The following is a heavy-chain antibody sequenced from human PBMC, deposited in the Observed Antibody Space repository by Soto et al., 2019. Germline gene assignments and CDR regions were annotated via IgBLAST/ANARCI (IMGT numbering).Heavy chain of an antibody. V-gene: IGHV3-66*01. J-gene: IGHJ6*02. D-gene: IGHD1-26*01. CDR2: IYSAGNT. CDR3: ARDFVVGGPTINYYYGMDV. CDR1: GFTFSSYA. Sequence: GGSLRLSCAASGFTFSSYAMSWVRQAPGKGLEWVSAIYSAGNTYYADSVKGRFTISRDNSKNTLYLQMNSLGAEDTAVYYCARDFVVGGPTINYYYGMDVWGQGTTVTVSS.